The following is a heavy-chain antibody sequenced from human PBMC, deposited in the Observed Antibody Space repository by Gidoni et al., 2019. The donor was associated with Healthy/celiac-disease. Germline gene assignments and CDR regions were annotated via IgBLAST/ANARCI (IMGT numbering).Heavy chain of an antibody. CDR3: ARGANCGGDCTHYFDY. CDR2: ISSNGGST. CDR1: GFTFSSSA. D-gene: IGHD2-21*02. J-gene: IGHJ4*02. V-gene: IGHV3-64*01. Sequence: EVQLVESGGGLVQPGGSLSLSCAASGFTFSSSAMRWVRQAPGKGLEYVSAISSNGGSTYYANSVKGRFTISRDNSKNTLYLQMGSLRAEDMAVYYCARGANCGGDCTHYFDYWGQGTLVTVSS.